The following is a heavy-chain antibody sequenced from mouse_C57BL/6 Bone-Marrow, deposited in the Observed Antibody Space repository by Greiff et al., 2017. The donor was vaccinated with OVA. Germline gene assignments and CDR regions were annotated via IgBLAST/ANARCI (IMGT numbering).Heavy chain of an antibody. D-gene: IGHD3-1*01. J-gene: IGHJ4*01. CDR3: ARSGNAMDY. V-gene: IGHV1-50*01. CDR2: IDPSDSYT. CDR1: GYTFTSYW. Sequence: QVQLQQSGAELVKPGASVKLSCKASGYTFTSYWMQWVKQRPGQGLEWIGEIDPSDSYTNYNQKFKGKATLTVDTSSSTAYMQLSSLTSEDSVVYYCARSGNAMDYWGQGTSVTVSS.